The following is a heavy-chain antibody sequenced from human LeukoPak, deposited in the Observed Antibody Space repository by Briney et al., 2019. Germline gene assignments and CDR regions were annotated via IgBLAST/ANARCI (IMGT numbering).Heavy chain of an antibody. J-gene: IGHJ4*02. CDR2: IIPIFGAA. D-gene: IGHD6-19*01. V-gene: IGHV1-69*05. Sequence: SVKVSCKASGGTFSSYAISWVRQAPGQGLEWMGGIIPIFGAANYAQKFQGRVTITTDESTSTAYMELSSLRSEDTAVYYCARSSGWYQGNYDYWGQGTLVTVSS. CDR3: ARSSGWYQGNYDY. CDR1: GGTFSSYA.